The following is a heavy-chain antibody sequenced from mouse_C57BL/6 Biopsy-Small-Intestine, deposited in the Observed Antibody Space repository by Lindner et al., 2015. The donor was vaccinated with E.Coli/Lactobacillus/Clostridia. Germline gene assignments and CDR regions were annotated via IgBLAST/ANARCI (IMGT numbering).Heavy chain of an antibody. D-gene: IGHD2-5*01. CDR3: ARKGNSNGFAY. CDR2: IYPGGGYT. V-gene: IGHV1-63*01. CDR1: GYTFTNYW. Sequence: VQLQESGAELVRPGTSVKMSCKASGYTFTNYWIGWAKQRPGHGLEWIGDIYPGGGYTNYNEKLKGKATLTADKSSSTAYMQFSSLTSEDSAIYYCARKGNSNGFAYWGQGTLVTVSA. J-gene: IGHJ3*01.